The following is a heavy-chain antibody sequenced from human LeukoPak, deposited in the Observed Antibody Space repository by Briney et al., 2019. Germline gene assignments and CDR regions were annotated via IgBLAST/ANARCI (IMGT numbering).Heavy chain of an antibody. CDR1: GGPINSVAYY. CDR3: ASEFAY. V-gene: IGHV4-61*02. J-gene: IGHJ4*02. Sequence: SETLSLTCTVSGGPINSVAYYWSWIRQPAGKGLEWIGRVYPNGITNYNPSLKSRVTISVDTSKNQFSLKLSSVTAADTAVYYCASEFAYWGQGTLVTVSS. CDR2: VYPNGIT.